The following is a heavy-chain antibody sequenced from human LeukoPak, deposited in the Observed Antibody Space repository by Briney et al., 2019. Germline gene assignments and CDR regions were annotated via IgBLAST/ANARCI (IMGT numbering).Heavy chain of an antibody. CDR1: GFTFSTYT. CDR2: ISYDGSNK. D-gene: IGHD1-26*01. CDR3: ARDETREWELLFSNFDY. J-gene: IGHJ4*02. Sequence: PGRSLRLSCAASGFTFSTYTMHWVRQAPGKGLEWVAVISYDGSNKYYADSVKGRFTISRDNSKNTLYLQMNSLRTEDTAVYYCARDETREWELLFSNFDYWGQGTLVTVSS. V-gene: IGHV3-30-3*01.